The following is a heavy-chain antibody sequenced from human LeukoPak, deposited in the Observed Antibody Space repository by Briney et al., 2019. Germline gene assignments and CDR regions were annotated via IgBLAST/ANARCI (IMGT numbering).Heavy chain of an antibody. J-gene: IGHJ4*02. CDR3: ARDKASGPYYFDY. D-gene: IGHD5-12*01. CDR1: DYTFTSYG. V-gene: IGHV1-18*01. Sequence: ASVKVSCKASDYTFTSYGVSWVRQAPGQGLEWMGWISAYNGNTNYAQKLQGRLTMTADTSTSTAYMELRSLRSDDTAMYYCARDKASGPYYFDYWGQGTLVTVSS. CDR2: ISAYNGNT.